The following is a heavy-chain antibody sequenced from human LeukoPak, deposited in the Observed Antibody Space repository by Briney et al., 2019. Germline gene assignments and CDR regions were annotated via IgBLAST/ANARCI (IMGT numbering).Heavy chain of an antibody. D-gene: IGHD2-2*01. V-gene: IGHV4-34*01. CDR2: INHSGST. J-gene: IGHJ4*02. Sequence: SETLSLTCGVYGGSFRSYYWNWIRQPPGKGPEWIGEINHSGSTNYNPSLKSRVTMSVDTSKKQFSLKLSSVTAADTAVYYCASQHCTSTTCCAYFDYWGQGTLVTVSS. CDR1: GGSFRSYY. CDR3: ASQHCTSTTCCAYFDY.